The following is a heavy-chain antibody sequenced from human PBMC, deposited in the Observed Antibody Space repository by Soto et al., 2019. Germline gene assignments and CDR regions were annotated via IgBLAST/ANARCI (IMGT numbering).Heavy chain of an antibody. Sequence: QVQLVQSGAEVKKPGASVKVSCKASGYTFTSYDINWVRQATGQGLEWMGWMNPNSGNTGYAQKFQGRVTMTRNTSISTAYMELSSLRSEDTAVYYCAIGRALRFLDYNWFDPWGQGTLVTVSS. CDR3: AIGRALRFLDYNWFDP. J-gene: IGHJ5*02. V-gene: IGHV1-8*01. CDR1: GYTFTSYD. CDR2: MNPNSGNT. D-gene: IGHD3-3*01.